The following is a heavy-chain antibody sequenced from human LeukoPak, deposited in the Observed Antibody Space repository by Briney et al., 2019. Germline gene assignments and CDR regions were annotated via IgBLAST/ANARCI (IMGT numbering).Heavy chain of an antibody. V-gene: IGHV4-39*01. Sequence: PETLSLTCTVSGGSISSSSYYWGWIRQPPGKGLEWIGSIYYSGSTYYNPSLKSRVTISVDTSKNQFSLKLSSVTAADTAVYYCARQGIYGDYGASFDYWGQGTLVTVSS. D-gene: IGHD4-17*01. CDR1: GGSISSSSYY. CDR2: IYYSGST. CDR3: ARQGIYGDYGASFDY. J-gene: IGHJ4*02.